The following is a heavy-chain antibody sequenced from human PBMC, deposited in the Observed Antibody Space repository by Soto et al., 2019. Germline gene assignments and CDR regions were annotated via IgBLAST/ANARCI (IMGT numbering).Heavy chain of an antibody. D-gene: IGHD5-12*01. V-gene: IGHV4-59*08. CDR2: IYYSGST. Sequence: SETLSLTCTVSGVSISSYYWSWIRQPPGKGLEWIGYIYYSGSTNYNPSLKSRVTISVDTSKNQFSLKLSSVTAADTAVYYCARTTGDSGYVDMDVWGKGTTVTVSS. J-gene: IGHJ6*03. CDR1: GVSISSYY. CDR3: ARTTGDSGYVDMDV.